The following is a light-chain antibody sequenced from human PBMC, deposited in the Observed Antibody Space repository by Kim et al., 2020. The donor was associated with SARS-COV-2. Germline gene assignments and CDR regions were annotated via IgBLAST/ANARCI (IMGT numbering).Light chain of an antibody. CDR2: TAS. CDR1: QGITIY. CDR3: QQYNTYPYT. Sequence: DIQMTQSPSSLSASVGDRITITCRASQGITIYLAWFQQKPGKAPNSLIYTASSLHTGVPSRFSGSGSGTDFTLTISSLHPEDAATYYCQQYNTYPYTFGQGTKLEI. V-gene: IGKV1-16*01. J-gene: IGKJ2*01.